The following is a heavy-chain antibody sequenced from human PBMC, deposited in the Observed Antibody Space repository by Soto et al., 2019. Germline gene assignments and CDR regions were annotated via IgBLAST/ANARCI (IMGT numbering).Heavy chain of an antibody. D-gene: IGHD3-10*01. V-gene: IGHV4-30-4*01. CDR2: IYYSGST. CDR3: ARDTMVRGVIRYYYGMDV. J-gene: IGHJ6*02. Sequence: LSLTCTVSGGSISSGDYYWSWIRQPPGKGLEWIGYIYYSGSTYYNPSLKSRVTISVDTPKNQFSLKLSSVTAADTAVYYCARDTMVRGVIRYYYGMDVWGQGTTVTVSS. CDR1: GGSISSGDYY.